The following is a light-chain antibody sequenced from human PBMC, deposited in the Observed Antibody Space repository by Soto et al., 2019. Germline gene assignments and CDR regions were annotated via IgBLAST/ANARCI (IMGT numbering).Light chain of an antibody. CDR2: EAF. CDR1: QTISSW. CDR3: XXXXXYPWT. V-gene: IGKV1-5*03. J-gene: IGKJ1*01. Sequence: DIQMTQSPSTLSSSIGDRVTITCRASQTISSWLAWYQQKPGKAPKLLIYEAFNLESGVPSRFSGSGSGTEFTLTIXXXQXXXXXTXXXXXXXXYPWTFGQGTKVAIK.